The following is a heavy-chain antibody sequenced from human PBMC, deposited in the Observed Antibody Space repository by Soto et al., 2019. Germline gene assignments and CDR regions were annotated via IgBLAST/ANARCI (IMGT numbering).Heavy chain of an antibody. CDR3: AKLRWTISLQEEDAI. V-gene: IGHV1-69*06. Sequence: QVQLVQSGAEVKKPGSSVKVSCKSSGGTFGSYAISWVRQAPGQGLEWMGGVIPIFVTHHYAQKFHGRVTITADIPTSTAYLELSSIKSADTAVYYCAKLRWTISLQEEDAIWGQGTLVTVSS. D-gene: IGHD4-17*01. CDR2: VIPIFVTH. CDR1: GGTFGSYA. J-gene: IGHJ4*02.